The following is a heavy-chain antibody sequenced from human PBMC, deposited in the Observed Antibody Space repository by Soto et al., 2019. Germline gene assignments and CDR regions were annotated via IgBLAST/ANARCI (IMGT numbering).Heavy chain of an antibody. CDR2: IHRGGST. V-gene: IGHV3-66*01. J-gene: IGHJ4*02. D-gene: IGHD5-18*01. CDR3: ARSANTYGSPVDY. Sequence: EVHLVESGGGLVQPGGSLRLSCAASGFTVGNNYMSWVRQAPGKGLEWVSIIHRGGSTSYADSVKGRFTISRDSSKNILYLQINGLTADDTAVYYCARSANTYGSPVDYFCQVALVTVSS. CDR1: GFTVGNNY.